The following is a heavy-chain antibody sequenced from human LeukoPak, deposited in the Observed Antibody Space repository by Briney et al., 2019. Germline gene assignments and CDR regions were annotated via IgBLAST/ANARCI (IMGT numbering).Heavy chain of an antibody. CDR1: GYTFTSCA. V-gene: IGHV1-3*01. Sequence: ASVKVSCKASGYTFTSCAMHWVRQAPGQRLEWMGWINAGNGNTKYSQKFQGRVTISRDTSASTAYMELSSLRSEDTAVYYCARENSGYGYSFDYWGQGTLVTVSS. CDR2: INAGNGNT. D-gene: IGHD5-12*01. CDR3: ARENSGYGYSFDY. J-gene: IGHJ4*02.